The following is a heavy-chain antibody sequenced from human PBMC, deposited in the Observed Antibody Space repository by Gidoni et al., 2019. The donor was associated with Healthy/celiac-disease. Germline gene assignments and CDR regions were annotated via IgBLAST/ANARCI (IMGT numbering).Heavy chain of an antibody. CDR3: ARIYSGYGVDY. V-gene: IGHV3-53*02. J-gene: IGHJ4*02. CDR1: GFTVSSNY. Sequence: EVQLVETGGGLIQPGGSLRLSCAASGFTVSSNYMSWVRQAPGKVLEWVSVIYSGGSTYYADSVKGRFTISRDNSKNTLYLQMNSLRAEDTAVYYCARIYSGYGVDYWGQGTLVTVSS. CDR2: IYSGGST. D-gene: IGHD5-12*01.